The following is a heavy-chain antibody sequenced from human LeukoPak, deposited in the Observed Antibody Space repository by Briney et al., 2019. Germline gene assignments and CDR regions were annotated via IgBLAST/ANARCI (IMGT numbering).Heavy chain of an antibody. CDR2: ISSSSTTI. CDR1: GFTFITYS. D-gene: IGHD6-13*01. CDR3: AKVRAIAAAGMMDFDY. V-gene: IGHV3-48*01. J-gene: IGHJ4*02. Sequence: GGSLRLSCAASGFTFITYSMNWVRQAPGKGLEWVSYISSSSTTIYYADSVKGRFTISRDNAKNSLYLQMNSLRAEDTAVYYCAKVRAIAAAGMMDFDYWGQGTLVTVSS.